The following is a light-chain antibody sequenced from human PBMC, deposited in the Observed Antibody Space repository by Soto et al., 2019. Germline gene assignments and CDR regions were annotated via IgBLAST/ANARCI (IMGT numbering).Light chain of an antibody. J-gene: IGKJ2*01. CDR1: QSIRSW. V-gene: IGKV1-5*01. Sequence: DIQMTQSPSILSASVGYRFTITCRASQSIRSWLAWYQQRPGKAPKFLIYDASSLETGVPSRFSGSGSGTEFTLTIRSLQPDDFATYYCQKYDSSSPNFGQGTKVDIK. CDR2: DAS. CDR3: QKYDSSSPN.